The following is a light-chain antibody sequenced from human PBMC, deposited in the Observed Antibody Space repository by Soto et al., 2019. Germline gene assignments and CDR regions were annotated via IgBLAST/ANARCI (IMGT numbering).Light chain of an antibody. CDR3: QQYNSYSYT. Sequence: DIQMTQSPSTLSRWVGVRVTITCRASQSVSNWLAWYQQKPGKAPKLLIYKASSLESGVPSRFSGSGSGTEFTLTISCLQPDEFATYYCQQYNSYSYTFGEGTKVDI. CDR2: KAS. V-gene: IGKV1-5*03. CDR1: QSVSNW. J-gene: IGKJ2*01.